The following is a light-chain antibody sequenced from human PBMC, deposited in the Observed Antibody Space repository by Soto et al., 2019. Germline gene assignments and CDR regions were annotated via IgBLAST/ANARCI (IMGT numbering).Light chain of an antibody. Sequence: EILMTQSPATLSVSPGERATLSCRASQSVGSNLAWFQQRPGQAPRLLIYGASTRATGIPDRFSGRGSGTEFTLTISSLQSEDFAVYYCQQYNNWPPYTFGQGTKVEIK. CDR2: GAS. CDR3: QQYNNWPPYT. J-gene: IGKJ2*01. V-gene: IGKV3-15*01. CDR1: QSVGSN.